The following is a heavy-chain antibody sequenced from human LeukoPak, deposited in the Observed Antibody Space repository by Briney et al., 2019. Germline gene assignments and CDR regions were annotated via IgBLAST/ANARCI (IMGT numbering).Heavy chain of an antibody. Sequence: SETLSLTCTVSGGSISSDYWQWIRQPPGKGLEWVGYIYNSGNNHYNSSLKSRVTISIDTSENQFSLKLASVTAADTAVYYCATRGYWGQGTLVAVSS. D-gene: IGHD3-10*01. CDR1: GGSISSDY. J-gene: IGHJ4*02. V-gene: IGHV4-59*08. CDR3: ATRGY. CDR2: IYNSGNN.